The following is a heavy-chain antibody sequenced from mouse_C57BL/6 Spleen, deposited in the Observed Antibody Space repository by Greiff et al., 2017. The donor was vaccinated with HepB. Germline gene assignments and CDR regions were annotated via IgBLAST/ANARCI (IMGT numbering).Heavy chain of an antibody. CDR3: ASHGNPFAY. D-gene: IGHD2-1*01. CDR2: ISDGGSYT. V-gene: IGHV5-4*03. Sequence: EVMLVESGGGLVKPGGSLKLSCAASGFTFSSYAMSWVRQTPEKRLEWVATISDGGSYTYYPDNVKGRFTISRDNAKNNLYLQMSHLKSEDTAMYYCASHGNPFAYWGQGTLVTVSA. J-gene: IGHJ3*01. CDR1: GFTFSSYA.